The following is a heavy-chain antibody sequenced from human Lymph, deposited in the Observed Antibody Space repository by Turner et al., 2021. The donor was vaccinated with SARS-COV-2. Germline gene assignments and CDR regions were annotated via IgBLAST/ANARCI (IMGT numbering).Heavy chain of an antibody. V-gene: IGHV3-53*04. CDR2: IYSGGST. D-gene: IGHD5-18*01. CDR1: GITVSRNY. Sequence: EVRQVEFGGGLVQPGGSLRLPCAASGITVSRNYMSWVRQAPGKGLEWCSVIYSGGSTNYADAVKGRFTITRHNSKNTLYLQMNSLRAEDTAVYYCARDLDTAGGMDVWGQGTTVTVSS. J-gene: IGHJ6*02. CDR3: ARDLDTAGGMDV.